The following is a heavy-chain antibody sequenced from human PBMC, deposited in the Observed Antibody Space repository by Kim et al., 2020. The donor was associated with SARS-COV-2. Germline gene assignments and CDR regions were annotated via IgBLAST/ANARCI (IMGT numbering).Heavy chain of an antibody. J-gene: IGHJ4*02. CDR3: ARGWAYYDFWSGLTETFDY. D-gene: IGHD3-3*01. Sequence: SRVTISVDTAKNQFSLKLGSVTAADTAVYYCARGWAYYDFWSGLTETFDYWGQGTLVTVSS. V-gene: IGHV4-34*01.